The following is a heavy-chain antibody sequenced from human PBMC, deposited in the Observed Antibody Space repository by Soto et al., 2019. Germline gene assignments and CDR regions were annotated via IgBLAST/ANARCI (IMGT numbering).Heavy chain of an antibody. Sequence: EVQLVESGGGMVQPGGSLRLSCAASGFIFSTYSMNWVRQAPGQGLEWVSYISTSTSTIYYADSVKGRFTISRDNAKNSLYLQMNSLRDEDTAVYFCARDGRARSAYSSDYYYFYGMDVWGQGTTVTVSS. J-gene: IGHJ6*02. V-gene: IGHV3-48*02. D-gene: IGHD3-3*01. CDR2: ISTSTSTI. CDR3: ARDGRARSAYSSDYYYFYGMDV. CDR1: GFIFSTYS.